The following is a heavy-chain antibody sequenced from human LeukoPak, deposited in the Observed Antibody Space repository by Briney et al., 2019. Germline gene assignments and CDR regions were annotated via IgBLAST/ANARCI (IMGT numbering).Heavy chain of an antibody. Sequence: ESLKISCKGSGYSFTSYWIGWVRQMPGKGLEWMGIIYPGDSDTRYSPSFQGQVNNSADKSISTAYLQWSSLKASDTAMYYCARDIVVVPAAMGRGYYYGMDVWGKGTTVTVSS. V-gene: IGHV5-51*01. CDR1: GYSFTSYW. CDR2: IYPGDSDT. CDR3: ARDIVVVPAAMGRGYYYGMDV. J-gene: IGHJ6*04. D-gene: IGHD2-2*01.